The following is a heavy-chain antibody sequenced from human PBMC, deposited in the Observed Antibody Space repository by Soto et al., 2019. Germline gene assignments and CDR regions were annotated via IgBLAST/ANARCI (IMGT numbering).Heavy chain of an antibody. D-gene: IGHD6-19*01. J-gene: IGHJ5*02. V-gene: IGHV5-51*01. CDR3: ARTGTVAGFVRGFDP. CDR2: IYPGDSDT. Sequence: GESLKISCKGSGYSFTSYWIGWVRQMPGKGLEWMGIIYPGDSDTRYSPSFQGQVTISADKSISTAYLQWSSLKASDTAMYYCARTGTVAGFVRGFDPWGQGTLVTVSS. CDR1: GYSFTSYW.